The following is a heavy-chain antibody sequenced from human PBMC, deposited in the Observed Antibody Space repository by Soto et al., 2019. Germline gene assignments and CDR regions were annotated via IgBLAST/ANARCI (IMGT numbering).Heavy chain of an antibody. V-gene: IGHV4-31*03. CDR3: ASTTRS. Sequence: QVQLQEAGPGLVKPSQTLSLTCTVSGGAIRSGGYYWSWIRQPPGKRLEWIGYIYYSGSTYYNPTLKSRVPISVDASKNQSSLEPRPVTAAETAVYYWASTTRSWGQGILVTFAS. CDR1: GGAIRSGGYY. CDR2: IYYSGST. J-gene: IGHJ5*02. D-gene: IGHD1-26*01.